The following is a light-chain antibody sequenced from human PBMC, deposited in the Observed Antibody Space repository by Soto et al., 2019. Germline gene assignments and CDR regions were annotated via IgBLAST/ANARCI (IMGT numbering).Light chain of an antibody. Sequence: QSALTQPASVSGSPGQSITISCTGTSSDIGSYNYVSWYQQHPGKAPKLMIYEVSNRPSGISNRFSGSKSGNTASLTISGLQAEEEADYYCSSYTSSSTLYVFGTGKKGIVL. J-gene: IGLJ1*01. CDR2: EVS. CDR3: SSYTSSSTLYV. CDR1: SSDIGSYNY. V-gene: IGLV2-14*01.